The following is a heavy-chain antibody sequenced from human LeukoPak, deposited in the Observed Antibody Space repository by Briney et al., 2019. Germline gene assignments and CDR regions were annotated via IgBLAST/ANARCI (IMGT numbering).Heavy chain of an antibody. V-gene: IGHV3-7*01. CDR2: IKQDGSEK. J-gene: IGHJ3*02. CDR3: AREAVAGNDAFDI. CDR1: GFTFSSYW. Sequence: PGVSLRLSCAASGFTFSSYWMSWVRQAPGKGLEWVANIKQDGSEKYYVDSVKGRFTISRDNAKNSLYLQMNSLRAEDTAVYYCAREAVAGNDAFDIWGQGTMVTVSS. D-gene: IGHD6-19*01.